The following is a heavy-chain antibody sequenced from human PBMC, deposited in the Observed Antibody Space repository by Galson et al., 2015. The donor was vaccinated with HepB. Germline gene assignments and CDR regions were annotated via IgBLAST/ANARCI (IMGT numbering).Heavy chain of an antibody. V-gene: IGHV3-30-3*01. CDR1: GFTFSSYA. J-gene: IGHJ4*02. D-gene: IGHD7-27*01. Sequence: SLRLSCAASGFTFSSYAMHWVRQAPGKGLEWVAVISYDGSNKYYADSVKGRFTISRDNSKNTLYLQMNSLRAEDTAVYYCASPPGDLVDYWGQGTLVTVSS. CDR2: ISYDGSNK. CDR3: ASPPGDLVDY.